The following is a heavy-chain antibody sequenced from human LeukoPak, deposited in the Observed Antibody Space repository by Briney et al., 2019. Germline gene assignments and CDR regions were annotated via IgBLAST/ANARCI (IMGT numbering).Heavy chain of an antibody. D-gene: IGHD1-26*01. J-gene: IGHJ5*02. V-gene: IGHV3-9*03. Sequence: GRSLRLSCAASGFTFGDYAMHWVRQAPGKGLEWVSGISWNSGTIGYADSVKGRFTISRDNAKNSLYLQMNSLRPEDMALYYCAKGNSGSYSQDWFDPWGQGTLVTVSS. CDR3: AKGNSGSYSQDWFDP. CDR2: ISWNSGTI. CDR1: GFTFGDYA.